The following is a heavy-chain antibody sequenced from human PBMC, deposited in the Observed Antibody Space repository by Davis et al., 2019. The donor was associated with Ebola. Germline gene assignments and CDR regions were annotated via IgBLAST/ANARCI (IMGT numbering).Heavy chain of an antibody. J-gene: IGHJ4*02. CDR2: IYYSGST. CDR1: GGSVSSGSYY. Sequence: PSETLSLTCTVSGGSVSSGSYYWSWIRQPPGKGLEWIGYIYYSGSTNYNPSLKSRVTISVDTSKNQFSLKLSSVTAADTAVYYCARVEYDFWSGRSKYFDYWGQGTLVTVSS. V-gene: IGHV4-61*01. CDR3: ARVEYDFWSGRSKYFDY. D-gene: IGHD3-3*01.